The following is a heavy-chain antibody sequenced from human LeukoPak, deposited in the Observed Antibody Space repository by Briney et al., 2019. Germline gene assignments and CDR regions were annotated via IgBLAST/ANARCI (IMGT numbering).Heavy chain of an antibody. Sequence: SETLSLTCAVYGGSFSGYYWSWIRQPPGKGLEWIGEINHSGSTNYNPSLKSRVTIPVDTSKNQFSLKLSSVTAADTAVYYCASRYSSGWRTIDYWGQGTLVTVSS. CDR1: GGSFSGYY. V-gene: IGHV4-34*01. CDR2: INHSGST. CDR3: ASRYSSGWRTIDY. D-gene: IGHD6-19*01. J-gene: IGHJ4*02.